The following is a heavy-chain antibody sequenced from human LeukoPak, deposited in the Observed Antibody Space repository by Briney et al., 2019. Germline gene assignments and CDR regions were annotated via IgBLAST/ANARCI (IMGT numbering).Heavy chain of an antibody. Sequence: PSETPSLTCTVSGGSISSSSYYWGWIRQPPGKGLEWIGSIYYSGSTYYTPSLKSRVTISVDTSKNQFSLKLSSVTAADTAVYYCARLEGHSYNYWGQGTLVTVSS. CDR1: GGSISSSSYY. V-gene: IGHV4-39*01. J-gene: IGHJ4*02. CDR2: IYYSGST. CDR3: ARLEGHSYNY. D-gene: IGHD5-18*01.